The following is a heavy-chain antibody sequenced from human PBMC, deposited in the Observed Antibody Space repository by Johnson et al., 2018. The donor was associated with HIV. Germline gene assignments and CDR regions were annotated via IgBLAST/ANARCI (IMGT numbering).Heavy chain of an antibody. J-gene: IGHJ3*01. CDR1: GFTFDYYW. CDR2: IHSDETDT. V-gene: IGHV3-74*01. D-gene: IGHD6-13*01. CDR3: ARDGESQQLPLGDAFDV. Sequence: VQLVESGGGLVQPGRSLRLSCAASGFTFDYYWMHWVRQAPGKGLVWVSHIHSDETDTTYADSVRGRFTISRDNSKNTLYLQMSSLRAEDTAMYYCARDGESQQLPLGDAFDVWGQGTMVTVSS.